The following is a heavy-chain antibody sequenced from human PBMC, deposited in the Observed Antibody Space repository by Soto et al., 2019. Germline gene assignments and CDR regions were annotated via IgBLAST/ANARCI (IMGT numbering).Heavy chain of an antibody. CDR2: ISFDGKTE. J-gene: IGHJ4*02. Sequence: QVQLVESGGGVVQPGRSLRLSCAASGFTFSDYPMYWVRQAPGKGLDWVALISFDGKTEYYAGSVKGRFAISRDNSKNSMYLQMINMRVEDTAVYYGAGIYSYYSHGYYPVESWGQGTMVTVST. CDR3: AGIYSYYSHGYYPVES. CDR1: GFTFSDYP. V-gene: IGHV3-30*09. D-gene: IGHD5-18*01.